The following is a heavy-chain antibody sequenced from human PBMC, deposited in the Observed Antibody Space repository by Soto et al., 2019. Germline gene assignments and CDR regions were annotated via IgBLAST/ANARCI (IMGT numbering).Heavy chain of an antibody. V-gene: IGHV1-69*12. CDR1: GRTFSSYA. Sequence: QLQLVQSGAEVKKPGSSMKVSCKASGRTFSSYAISWVRQAPGQGLERMGGIIPIFGTANYAQKFQGRVTITADESTSTAYMELSSLRSEDTAVYYCAREPILGLWSGPGDYWGQGTLVTVSS. CDR2: IIPIFGTA. J-gene: IGHJ4*02. CDR3: AREPILGLWSGPGDY. D-gene: IGHD3-3*01.